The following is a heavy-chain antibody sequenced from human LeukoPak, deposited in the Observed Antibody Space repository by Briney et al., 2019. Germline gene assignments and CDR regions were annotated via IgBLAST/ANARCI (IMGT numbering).Heavy chain of an antibody. CDR1: GFTFSSYA. CDR2: ISGSGGST. CDR3: AALWFGELLTRAYYYYGMDV. Sequence: GGSLRLSCAASGFTFSSYAMSWVRQAPGKGLEWVSAISGSGGSTYYADSVKGRFTISRDNSKNTLYLQTNSLRAEDTAVYYCAALWFGELLTRAYYYYGMDVWGQGTTVTVSS. J-gene: IGHJ6*02. D-gene: IGHD3-10*01. V-gene: IGHV3-23*01.